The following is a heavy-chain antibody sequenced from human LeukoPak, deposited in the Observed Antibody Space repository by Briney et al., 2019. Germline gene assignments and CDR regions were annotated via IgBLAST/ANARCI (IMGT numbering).Heavy chain of an antibody. CDR3: AKSPPNPYNWNDPRHYYYYYMDV. J-gene: IGHJ6*03. Sequence: GGSLRLSCAASGFTFSSYAMSWVRQAPGKGLEWVSAISGSGGSTYYADSVKGRFTISRDNSKNTLYLQMNSLRAEDTAVYYCAKSPPNPYNWNDPRHYYYYYMDVWGKGTTVTVSS. D-gene: IGHD1-1*01. V-gene: IGHV3-23*01. CDR2: ISGSGGST. CDR1: GFTFSSYA.